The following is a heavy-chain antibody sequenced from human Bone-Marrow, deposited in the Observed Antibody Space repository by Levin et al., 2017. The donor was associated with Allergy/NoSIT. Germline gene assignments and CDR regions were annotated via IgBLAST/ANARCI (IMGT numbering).Heavy chain of an antibody. CDR2: ISYDGSNK. Sequence: GESLKISCAASGFTFSSYGMHWVRQAPGKGLEWVAVISYDGSNKYYADSVKGRFTISRDNSKNTLYLQMNSLRAEDTAVYYCAKVDCSSTSCYSSYYYYGMDVWGQGTTVTVSS. CDR1: GFTFSSYG. D-gene: IGHD2-2*01. CDR3: AKVDCSSTSCYSSYYYYGMDV. V-gene: IGHV3-30*18. J-gene: IGHJ6*02.